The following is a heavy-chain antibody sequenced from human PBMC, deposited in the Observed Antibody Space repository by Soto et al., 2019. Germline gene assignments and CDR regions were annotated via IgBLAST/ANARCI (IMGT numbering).Heavy chain of an antibody. D-gene: IGHD2-15*01. CDR2: ITPFNGDT. J-gene: IGHJ4*02. CDR3: ARVRVVVGATVDS. Sequence: QVQLVQSGAEVKKAGASVKVSCKASGYSFSSNRIHWVRQAPGQGLEWMGWITPFNGDTSYAQKFQGRVTMTTDTSTSTVFMELRSLRFDDTAVYYCARVRVVVGATVDSWGQGTLVTVSS. CDR1: GYSFSSNR. V-gene: IGHV1-18*04.